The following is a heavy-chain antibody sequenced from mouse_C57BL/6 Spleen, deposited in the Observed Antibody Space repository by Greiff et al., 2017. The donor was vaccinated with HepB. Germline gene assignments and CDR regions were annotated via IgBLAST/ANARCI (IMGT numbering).Heavy chain of an antibody. CDR3: AREGIYDGYYGFAY. J-gene: IGHJ3*01. D-gene: IGHD2-3*01. Sequence: VQLQQPGAELVKPGASVKLSCKASGYTFTSYWMQWVKQRPGQGLEWIGEIDPSDSYTNYNQKFKGKATLTVDTSSSTAYMQLSSLTSEDSAVYYCAREGIYDGYYGFAYWGQGTLVTVSA. V-gene: IGHV1-50*01. CDR1: GYTFTSYW. CDR2: IDPSDSYT.